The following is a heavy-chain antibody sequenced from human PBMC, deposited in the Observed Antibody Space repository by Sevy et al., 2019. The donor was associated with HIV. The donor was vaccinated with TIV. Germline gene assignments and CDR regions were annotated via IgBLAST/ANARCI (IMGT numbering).Heavy chain of an antibody. CDR1: GGTFSSYA. CDR2: IIPIFGTA. D-gene: IGHD3-3*01. J-gene: IGHJ4*02. Sequence: ASVKVSCKASGGTFSSYAISWVRQAPGQGLEWMGGIIPIFGTANYAQKFQGRVTITADESTSTAYMELSSLGSEDTAVYYCARGAVVYDFLSGYYGYWGQGTLVTVSS. V-gene: IGHV1-69*13. CDR3: ARGAVVYDFLSGYYGY.